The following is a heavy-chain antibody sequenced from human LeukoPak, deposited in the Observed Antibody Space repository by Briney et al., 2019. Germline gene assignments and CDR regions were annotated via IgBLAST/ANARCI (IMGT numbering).Heavy chain of an antibody. CDR1: GFTFSSYE. CDR3: ARERNYYDSSGYESY. V-gene: IGHV3-48*03. J-gene: IGHJ4*02. Sequence: GGSLRLSCAASGFTFSSYEMNWVRQAPGKGLEWVSYISSSGSTIYYAASVKGRLTISRDNAKNSLYLHMNSLRAEDTAVYYCARERNYYDSSGYESYWGQGTLVTVSS. D-gene: IGHD3-22*01. CDR2: ISSSGSTI.